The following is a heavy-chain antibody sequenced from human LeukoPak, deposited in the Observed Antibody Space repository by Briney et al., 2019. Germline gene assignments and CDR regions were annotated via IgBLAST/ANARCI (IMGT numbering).Heavy chain of an antibody. Sequence: ASVKVSCKASGYTFTGYYMHWVRQAPGQGLEWMGWINPNSGGTNYAQKFQGRVTITRNTSISTAYMELSSLRSEDTAVYYCARGRGIAARRRALVNWFDPWGQGTLVTVSS. CDR3: ARGRGIAARRRALVNWFDP. CDR2: INPNSGGT. D-gene: IGHD6-6*01. CDR1: GYTFTGYY. J-gene: IGHJ5*02. V-gene: IGHV1-2*02.